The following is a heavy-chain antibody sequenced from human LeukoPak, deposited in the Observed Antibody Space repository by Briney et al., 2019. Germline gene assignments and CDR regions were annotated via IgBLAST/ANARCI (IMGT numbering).Heavy chain of an antibody. D-gene: IGHD2-2*02. CDR3: ARSSPHCSSTSCYNDAFDI. V-gene: IGHV3-21*01. CDR2: ISSSSSYI. Sequence: GGSLRLSCAASGFTFSSYSMNWVRQAPGNGLEWVSSISSSSSYIYYADSVKGRFTISRDNAKNSLYLQMNSLRAEDTAVYYCARSSPHCSSTSCYNDAFDIWGQGTMVTVSS. CDR1: GFTFSSYS. J-gene: IGHJ3*02.